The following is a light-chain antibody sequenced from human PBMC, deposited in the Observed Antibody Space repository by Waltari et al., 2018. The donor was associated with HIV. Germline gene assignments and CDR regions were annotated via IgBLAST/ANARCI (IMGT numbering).Light chain of an antibody. CDR3: AAWDDCLDGPV. Sequence: QPVLTQPPSASGTPGQRVIISCSGSSSNIGRHAVSWYQHLPGATPTLLIFGNNQRSSGVPDRFSGSKSATSASLAISGLRSVDEADYSCAAWDDCLDGPVFGGGTKLTVL. V-gene: IGLV1-44*01. CDR2: GNN. CDR1: SSNIGRHA. J-gene: IGLJ2*01.